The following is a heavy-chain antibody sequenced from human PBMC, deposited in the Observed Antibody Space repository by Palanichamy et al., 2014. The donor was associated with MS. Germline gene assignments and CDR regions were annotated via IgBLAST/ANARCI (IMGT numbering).Heavy chain of an antibody. CDR1: GSTFSSYA. D-gene: IGHD3-22*01. V-gene: IGHV3-30-3*01. CDR3: ARERQPYYYDSSGYQPLGY. CDR2: ISYDGSNK. J-gene: IGHJ4*02. Sequence: QVQLVESGGGVVQPGRSLRLSCAASGSTFSSYAMHWVRQAPGKGLEWVAVISYDGSNKYYADSVKGRFTISRDNSKNTLYLQMNSLRAEDTAVYYCARERQPYYYDSSGYQPLGYWGQGTLVTVSS.